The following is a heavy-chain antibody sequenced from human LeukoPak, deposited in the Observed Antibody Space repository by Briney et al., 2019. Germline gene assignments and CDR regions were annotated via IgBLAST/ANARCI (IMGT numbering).Heavy chain of an antibody. CDR1: GYTFTSYY. CDR2: INPSGGST. V-gene: IGHV1-46*01. CDR3: ARVSRKSSIAARYYFDY. Sequence: ASVKVSCKASGYTFTSYYMHWVRQAPGQGLEWMGIINPSGGSTSYVQKFQGRVTMTRDTSTSTVYMELSSLRSEDTAVYYCARVSRKSSIAARYYFDYWGQGTLVTVSS. D-gene: IGHD6-6*01. J-gene: IGHJ4*02.